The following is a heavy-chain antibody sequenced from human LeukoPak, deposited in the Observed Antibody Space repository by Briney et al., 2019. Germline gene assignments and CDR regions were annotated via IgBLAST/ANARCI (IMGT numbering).Heavy chain of an antibody. CDR1: GGSISSGGYY. D-gene: IGHD2-2*01. V-gene: IGHV4-61*08. Sequence: SETLSLTCTVSGGSISSGGYYWSWIRQPPGKGLEWIGYIYYSGSTNYNPSLKSRVTISVDTSKNQSSLKLSSVTAADTAVYYCARSRRGYCSSTSCFPGWFDPWGQGTLVTVSS. CDR3: ARSRRGYCSSTSCFPGWFDP. CDR2: IYYSGST. J-gene: IGHJ5*02.